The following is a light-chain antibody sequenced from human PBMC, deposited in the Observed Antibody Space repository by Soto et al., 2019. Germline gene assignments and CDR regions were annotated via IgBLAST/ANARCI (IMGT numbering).Light chain of an antibody. CDR2: TAS. CDR1: QGISTY. CDR3: QQLAGFPIT. V-gene: IGKV1-9*01. Sequence: IHLTHSPAFLSASVLDRVTITFLASQGISTYLAWYQQKPGKAPNLLIYTASTLQTGVPSRFSGSAFGTEFTLTISSLQPEDFATYYCQQLAGFPITFGQGTRLEIK. J-gene: IGKJ5*01.